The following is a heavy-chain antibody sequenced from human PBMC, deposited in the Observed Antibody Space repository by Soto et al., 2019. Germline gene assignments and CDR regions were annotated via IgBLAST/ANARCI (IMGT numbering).Heavy chain of an antibody. J-gene: IGHJ4*02. Sequence: GGSLRLSCAASGFTFSSYGMHWVRQAPGKGLEWVSVISYAGSNKYYADSVKGRFTISRDNSKNTLYLQMNSLRAEDTAVYYCAKLIVADYWGQGTLVTVSS. D-gene: IGHD3-22*01. CDR3: AKLIVADY. V-gene: IGHV3-30*18. CDR1: GFTFSSYG. CDR2: ISYAGSNK.